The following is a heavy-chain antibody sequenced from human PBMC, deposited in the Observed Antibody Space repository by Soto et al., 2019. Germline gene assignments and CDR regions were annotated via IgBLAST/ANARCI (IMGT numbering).Heavy chain of an antibody. V-gene: IGHV3-15*01. CDR3: ATEFYSNGYNY. D-gene: IGHD3-22*01. CDR1: GFSFSDAW. CDR2: IKSNTDGGTT. J-gene: IGHJ4*02. Sequence: EVQLVESGGGLAKPGGSLRLSCAASGFSFSDAWMTWVRQAPGKGLEWVGHIKSNTDGGTTDYAAPVKGRFTISRDDSKNTLYLKMNSLKTEDTAVYYCATEFYSNGYNYWGQGALVTVSS.